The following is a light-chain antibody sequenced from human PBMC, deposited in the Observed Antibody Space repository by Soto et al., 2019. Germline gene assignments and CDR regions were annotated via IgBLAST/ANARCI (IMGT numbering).Light chain of an antibody. CDR3: RQYGTSLGFP. V-gene: IGKV3-20*01. CDR1: QSVSSNL. J-gene: IGKJ4*01. Sequence: EIVLTQSPGTLSLSPGERATLSCRASQSVSSNLLAWYQEKPGQAPRLLIYGVSKRATGIPDRFSGSGSWTDFTLTISRLEAEDFAVYYCRQYGTSLGFPVGGGTKVDIK. CDR2: GVS.